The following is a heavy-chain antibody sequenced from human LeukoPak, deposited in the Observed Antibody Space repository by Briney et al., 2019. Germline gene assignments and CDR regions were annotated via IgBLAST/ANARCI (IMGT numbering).Heavy chain of an antibody. D-gene: IGHD2-15*01. CDR1: GYRFSRYG. V-gene: IGHV7-4-1*02. Sequence: ASVKVSCKTSGYRFSRYGINWLRQAPGRRFEWLGWINTNTGNPTYAQAFTGRLVFSLDTSVGTAYLEISGLKAEDTAVYYCTRDIEPGGTFDAWGQGTLVTVSS. J-gene: IGHJ4*02. CDR2: INTNTGNP. CDR3: TRDIEPGGTFDA.